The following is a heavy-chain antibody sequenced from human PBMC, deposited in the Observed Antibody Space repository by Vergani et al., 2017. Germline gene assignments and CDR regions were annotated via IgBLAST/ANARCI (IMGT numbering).Heavy chain of an antibody. D-gene: IGHD4-17*01. CDR1: GFTFSSYA. V-gene: IGHV3-30-3*01. Sequence: QVQLVESGGGVVQPGRSLRLSCAASGFTFSSYAMHWVRQAPGKGLEWVAVISYDGSNKYYADSVKGRFTISRDNSNNTLYLQMNSLRAEDTAVYYCARGASCDYVSSFDYWGQGTLVTVSS. CDR2: ISYDGSNK. J-gene: IGHJ4*02. CDR3: ARGASCDYVSSFDY.